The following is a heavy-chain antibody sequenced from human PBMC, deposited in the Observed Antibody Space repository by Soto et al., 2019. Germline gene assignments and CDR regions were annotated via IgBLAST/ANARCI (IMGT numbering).Heavy chain of an antibody. CDR1: GYTFSNFG. CDR2: ISGYNGNT. D-gene: IGHD5-18*01. V-gene: IGHV1-18*01. CDR3: ARDKCYGFGWSSSSGMDV. J-gene: IGHJ6*02. Sequence: QVQLVQSGAEVMTPGASVKVYCKASGYTFSNFGLSWVRQAPGQGLEWMGWISGYNGNTNSAERFQGRVTMTTDTSTSTAYMEVRSLTSDDTAVYYCARDKCYGFGWSSSSGMDVWGQGTTVTVSS.